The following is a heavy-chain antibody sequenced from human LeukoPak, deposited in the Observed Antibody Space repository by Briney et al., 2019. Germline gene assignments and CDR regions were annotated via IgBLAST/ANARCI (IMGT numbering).Heavy chain of an antibody. V-gene: IGHV4-59*08. D-gene: IGHD4-23*01. J-gene: IGHJ3*01. CDR3: ARLSGGNAKGSFDF. CDR1: GGSTSSYY. Sequence: SETLSLTCTVSGGSTSSYYWSWIRQPPGKGLEWIGYIYYSGSTNYNPSLKSPVTISVDTSRNQLSLRLSSVTAADTAMYYCARLSGGNAKGSFDFWGQGTVVTVSS. CDR2: IYYSGST.